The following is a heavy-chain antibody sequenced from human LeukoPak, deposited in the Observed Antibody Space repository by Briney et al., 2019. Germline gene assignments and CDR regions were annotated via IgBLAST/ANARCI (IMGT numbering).Heavy chain of an antibody. J-gene: IGHJ6*02. Sequence: SVKVSCKASGGTFSSYAISWVRQAPGQGLEWMGRIIPIFGTANYAQKFQGRVTITADESTSTAYMELSSLRSEDTAVYYCARRGIHSYGNYYYYGMDVWGQGTTVTVSS. V-gene: IGHV1-69*13. CDR3: ARRGIHSYGNYYYYGMDV. CDR1: GGTFSSYA. D-gene: IGHD5-18*01. CDR2: IIPIFGTA.